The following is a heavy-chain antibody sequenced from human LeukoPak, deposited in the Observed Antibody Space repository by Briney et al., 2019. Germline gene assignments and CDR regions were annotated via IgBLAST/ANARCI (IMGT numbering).Heavy chain of an antibody. J-gene: IGHJ3*02. CDR2: IYTSGST. CDR3: ARAYNWNSRDAFDI. CDR1: GGSISSGSYY. V-gene: IGHV4-61*02. Sequence: SETLSLTCTVSGGSISSGSYYWSWIRQPAGKGLEWIGRIYTSGSTNYNPSLKSRVTISVDTSKNQFSLKLSSVTAADTAVYYCARAYNWNSRDAFDIWGQGTMVTVSS. D-gene: IGHD1-7*01.